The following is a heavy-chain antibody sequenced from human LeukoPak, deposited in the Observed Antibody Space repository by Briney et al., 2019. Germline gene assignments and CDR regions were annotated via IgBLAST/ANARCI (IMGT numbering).Heavy chain of an antibody. Sequence: PGGSLRLSCTASGFTFGDYAMSWVRQAPGKGLEWVGVISSKAYGGTTEYAASVKGRITISKDDSKTIAYLQMNSLKTEDTAVYYCTSQPWGYYYDSSGYYYWGQGTLVTVSS. CDR1: GFTFGDYA. D-gene: IGHD3-22*01. J-gene: IGHJ4*02. V-gene: IGHV3-49*04. CDR2: ISSKAYGGTT. CDR3: TSQPWGYYYDSSGYYY.